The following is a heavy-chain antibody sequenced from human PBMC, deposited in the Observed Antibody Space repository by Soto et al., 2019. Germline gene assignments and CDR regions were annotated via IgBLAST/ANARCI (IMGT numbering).Heavy chain of an antibody. J-gene: IGHJ5*01. CDR3: AKDALTTGSNVFDS. CDR1: GVTVISYA. CDR2: ISVTGGST. V-gene: IGHV3-23*01. Sequence: PGGFLRLSCAASGVTVISYALSWVRQLPGKGLEWVSSISVTGGSTYYADSVKGRFTISRENSKNTLYLQMNSLRAEDTAVYYCAKDALTTGSNVFDSWGQGTLVTVSS. D-gene: IGHD4-17*01.